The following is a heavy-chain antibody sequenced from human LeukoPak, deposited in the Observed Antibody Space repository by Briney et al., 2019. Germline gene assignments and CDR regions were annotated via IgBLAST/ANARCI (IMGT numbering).Heavy chain of an antibody. J-gene: IGHJ6*03. D-gene: IGHD2-15*01. Sequence: ASVKVSCKASGYAITSYGISWVRQAPGQGLEWMGWISDYNGNTNYAQNLQGRVTMTTDTSTSTAYMELRSLRSDDTAVYYCARGRYCSGDSCHNIYYYYMDVWGKGTTVTVSS. CDR2: ISDYNGNT. CDR1: GYAITSYG. V-gene: IGHV1-18*04. CDR3: ARGRYCSGDSCHNIYYYYMDV.